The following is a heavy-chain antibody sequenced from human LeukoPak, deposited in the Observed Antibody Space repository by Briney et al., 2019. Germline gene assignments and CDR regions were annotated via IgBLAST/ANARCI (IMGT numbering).Heavy chain of an antibody. CDR1: GYTFTIYG. CDR3: ARANRVRYYYDSSGTDYYMDV. J-gene: IGHJ6*03. V-gene: IGHV1-18*01. Sequence: ASVKVSCKASGYTFTIYGISWVRQAPGQGLEWMGWISAYNGNTNYAQKLQGRVTMTTDTSTSTAYMELRSLRSDDTAVYYCARANRVRYYYDSSGTDYYMDVWGKGTTVTVSS. CDR2: ISAYNGNT. D-gene: IGHD3-22*01.